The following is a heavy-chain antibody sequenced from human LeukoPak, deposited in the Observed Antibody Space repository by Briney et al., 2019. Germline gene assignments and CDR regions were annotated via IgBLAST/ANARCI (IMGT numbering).Heavy chain of an antibody. CDR3: ARGRQDSSGYYV. J-gene: IGHJ4*02. D-gene: IGHD3-22*01. CDR2: ISSSSSYI. Sequence: GGPLRLSCAASGFTFSSYSMNWVRQAPGKGLEWVSSISSSSSYIYYADSVKGRFTISRDNAKNSLYLQMNSLRAEDTAVYYCARGRQDSSGYYVWRQGTLVTVSS. CDR1: GFTFSSYS. V-gene: IGHV3-21*01.